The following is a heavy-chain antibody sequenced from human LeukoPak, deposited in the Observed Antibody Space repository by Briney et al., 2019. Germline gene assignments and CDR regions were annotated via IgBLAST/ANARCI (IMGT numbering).Heavy chain of an antibody. J-gene: IGHJ4*02. D-gene: IGHD3-3*01. V-gene: IGHV3-23*01. CDR2: ISGSGGST. CDR3: AKPRHLLRFLEWLSPFDY. CDR1: GFTFSSYA. Sequence: PGGSLRLSCAASGFTFSSYAMSWVRQAPGKRLEWVSAISGSGGSTYYADSVKGRFTISRDNSKNTLYLQMNSLRAEDTAVYYCAKPRHLLRFLEWLSPFDYWGQGTLVTVSS.